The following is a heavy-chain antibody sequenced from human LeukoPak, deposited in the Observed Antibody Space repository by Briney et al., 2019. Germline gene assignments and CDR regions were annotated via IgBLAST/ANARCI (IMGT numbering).Heavy chain of an antibody. V-gene: IGHV3-53*01. CDR3: ARSLIAAAVDYFDY. D-gene: IGHD6-13*01. CDR2: IYSGGGT. Sequence: GGSLRLSCAASGFTFSSNYMSWVRQAPGKGLEWVSVIYSGGGTYYADSVKGRFTISRDNSKNTLYLQMNSLRAEDTAVYYCARSLIAAAVDYFDYWGQGTLVTVSS. J-gene: IGHJ4*02. CDR1: GFTFSSNY.